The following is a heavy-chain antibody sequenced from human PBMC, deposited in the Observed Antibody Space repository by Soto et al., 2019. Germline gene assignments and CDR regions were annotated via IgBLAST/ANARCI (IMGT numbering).Heavy chain of an antibody. J-gene: IGHJ5*02. D-gene: IGHD5-12*01. Sequence: SETLSLTCTVSGGSISSDYWSWIRQSPGKGLEWIGYIYHIGSTDCNPSLKSRVTISIDKSKNQFSLNLRSVTAADTAVYFCARFTYKSGFNWFDPWGQGTQVTVSS. CDR2: IYHIGST. CDR1: GGSISSDY. CDR3: ARFTYKSGFNWFDP. V-gene: IGHV4-59*01.